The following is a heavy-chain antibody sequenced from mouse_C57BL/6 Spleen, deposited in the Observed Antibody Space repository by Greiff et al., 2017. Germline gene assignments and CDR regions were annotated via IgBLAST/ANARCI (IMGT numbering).Heavy chain of an antibody. D-gene: IGHD1-1*01. Sequence: VQLQQSGPELVKPGASVKISCKASGYAFSSSWMNWVKQRPGKGLEWIGRIYPGDGDTNYNGKFKGKATLTADKSSSTAYMQLSSLTSEDSAVYFCARYYGSEGYFDVWGTGTTVTVSS. CDR3: ARYYGSEGYFDV. CDR2: IYPGDGDT. V-gene: IGHV1-82*01. CDR1: GYAFSSSW. J-gene: IGHJ1*03.